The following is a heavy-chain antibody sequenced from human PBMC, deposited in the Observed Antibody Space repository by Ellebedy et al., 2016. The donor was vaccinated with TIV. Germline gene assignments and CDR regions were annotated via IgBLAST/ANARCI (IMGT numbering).Heavy chain of an antibody. CDR2: ISSDGSSE. V-gene: IGHV3-30-3*01. CDR3: ARGGRR. D-gene: IGHD3-10*01. CDR1: GFTFSSYA. J-gene: IGHJ4*02. Sequence: GESLKISCAASGFTFSSYALHSVRQAPGKGLEWVAVISSDGSSEYYADSVKGRFTISRDNSKNTLYLQMNSLRVEDTAVYYCARGGRRWGQGTLVTVSS.